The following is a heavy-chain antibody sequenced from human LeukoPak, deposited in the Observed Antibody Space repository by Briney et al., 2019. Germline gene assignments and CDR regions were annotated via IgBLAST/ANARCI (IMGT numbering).Heavy chain of an antibody. Sequence: GGSLRLSCAASGFTFSSYAIHWVRQAPGKGLEYVSGISSNGGTTFYGDSVKGRFTISRDNSKNTLYLQMNSLRVEDTAVYYCARGRRSGYNGMAVATTSAFDFWGQGTLVTVSS. D-gene: IGHD5-24*01. V-gene: IGHV3-64*02. CDR1: GFTFSSYA. CDR2: ISSNGGTT. J-gene: IGHJ4*02. CDR3: ARGRRSGYNGMAVATTSAFDF.